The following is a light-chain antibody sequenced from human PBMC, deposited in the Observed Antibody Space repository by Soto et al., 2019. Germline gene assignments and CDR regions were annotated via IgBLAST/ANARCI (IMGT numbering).Light chain of an antibody. CDR3: QQADSVPLT. CDR1: QDISNW. J-gene: IGKJ4*01. CDR2: AAS. V-gene: IGKV1D-12*01. Sequence: IQMTQSPASVSASVGDRVTLTCRASQDISNWLAWYQQKPGKAPKLLIYAASSLQTGVPSRFSGSGSGTDFTLTISSLQPEDFATYYCQQADSVPLTFGGGTKVEIK.